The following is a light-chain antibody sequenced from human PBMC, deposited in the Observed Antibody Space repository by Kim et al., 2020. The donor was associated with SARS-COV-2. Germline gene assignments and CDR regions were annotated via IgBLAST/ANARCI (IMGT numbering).Light chain of an antibody. J-gene: IGLJ3*02. CDR1: RSDIGRKP. Sequence: GKRVTICGSGSRSDIGRKPGNWNQQVPGTAPQLLIYSTNQRPSGVPDRFSGSKSGTSASLAISGLQSADEADYYCAAWGDSQNGGVFGGGTQLTVL. V-gene: IGLV1-44*01. CDR3: AAWGDSQNGGV. CDR2: STN.